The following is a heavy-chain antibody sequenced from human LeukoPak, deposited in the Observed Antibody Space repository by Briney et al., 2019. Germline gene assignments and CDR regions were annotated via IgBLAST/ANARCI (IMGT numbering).Heavy chain of an antibody. D-gene: IGHD6-19*01. V-gene: IGHV4-4*07. CDR2: IYTSGST. J-gene: IGHJ4*02. CDR1: GGSISSYY. Sequence: SETLSLTCTVSGGSISSYYGSWIRQPAGEGLEWIGRIYTSGSTNYNPSLKSRVTMSVDTSKNQFSLKLSSVTAADTAVYYCAREKQWLGIDYWGQGTLVTVSS. CDR3: AREKQWLGIDY.